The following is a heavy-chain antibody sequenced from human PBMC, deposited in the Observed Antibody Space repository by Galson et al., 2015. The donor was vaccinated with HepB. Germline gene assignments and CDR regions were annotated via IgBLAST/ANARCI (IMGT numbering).Heavy chain of an antibody. CDR2: IAPSDSYT. CDR1: GYSSSTYW. D-gene: IGHD3-3*01. CDR3: ASFDGPPSAPIAARIGGGMDN. J-gene: IGHJ4*02. Sequence: QSGAEVKKPGESLRISCKGSGYSSSTYWIHWVRQMPGKGLEWMGRIAPSDSYTNYSPSFQGHVTISADKSINTAYLQWSSLKASDTAIYYCASFDGPPSAPIAARIGGGMDNWGQGTLVTVSS. V-gene: IGHV5-10-1*01.